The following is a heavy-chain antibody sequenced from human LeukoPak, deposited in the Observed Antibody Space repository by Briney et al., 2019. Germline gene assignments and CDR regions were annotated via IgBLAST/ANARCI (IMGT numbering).Heavy chain of an antibody. CDR1: GFTFSSYW. CDR3: AKFWTGYSVDY. V-gene: IGHV3-7*01. Sequence: PGGSLRLSCAASGFTFSSYWMSWVRQAPGKGLEWVANIKQDGSEKYYVDSVKGRFTISRDNAKNSLYLQMNSLRAEDTAVYYCAKFWTGYSVDYWGQGTLVTVSS. D-gene: IGHD3/OR15-3a*01. J-gene: IGHJ4*02. CDR2: IKQDGSEK.